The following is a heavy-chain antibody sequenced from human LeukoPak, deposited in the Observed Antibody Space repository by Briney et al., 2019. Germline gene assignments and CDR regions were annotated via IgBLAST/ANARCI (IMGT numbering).Heavy chain of an antibody. Sequence: GGSLRLSCAASGFTFSSYAMSWVRQAPGKGLEWVSAISDSGGSTYYADSVKGRFTISRDNSKNTVYLQMNSLRAEDTAVYYCAKDRRGCSSTSRYYQFDYWGQGTLVTVSS. J-gene: IGHJ4*02. CDR2: ISDSGGST. CDR3: AKDRRGCSSTSRYYQFDY. D-gene: IGHD2-2*01. V-gene: IGHV3-23*01. CDR1: GFTFSSYA.